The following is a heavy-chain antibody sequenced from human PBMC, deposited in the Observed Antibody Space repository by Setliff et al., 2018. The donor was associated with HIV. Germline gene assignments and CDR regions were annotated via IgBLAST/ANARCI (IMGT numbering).Heavy chain of an antibody. CDR3: TREAVAGDYYYYMDV. V-gene: IGHV4-39*02. J-gene: IGHJ6*03. D-gene: IGHD6-19*01. CDR1: GVSTISSSSSYY. CDR2: ISHSGIT. Sequence: SETLSLTCIVSGVSTISSSSSYYWGWIRQPPGKGLEWIGYISHSGITYYTPSLKSRVTISVDTSKNHFSLRLSSVTAADTAVYYCTREAVAGDYYYYMDVWGKGTTVTVSS.